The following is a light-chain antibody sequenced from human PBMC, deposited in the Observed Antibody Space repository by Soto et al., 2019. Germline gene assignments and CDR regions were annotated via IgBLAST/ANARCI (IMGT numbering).Light chain of an antibody. CDR2: GAS. V-gene: IGKV3-11*01. CDR3: QQYNNWPPIT. Sequence: EIVLTQSPATLSLTPGERAILSCRASQSVSSYLAWYQQKPGQAPRLLIYGASSRATGIPDRFSGSGSGTDFTLTISRLEPEDFAVYYCQQYNNWPPITFGQGTRLEIK. J-gene: IGKJ5*01. CDR1: QSVSSY.